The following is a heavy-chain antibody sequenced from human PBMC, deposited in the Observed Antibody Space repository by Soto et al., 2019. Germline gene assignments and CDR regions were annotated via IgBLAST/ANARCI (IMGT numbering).Heavy chain of an antibody. CDR1: GFTFSRYA. D-gene: IGHD2-15*01. CDR2: ISGSGVNT. Sequence: GGSLRLSCAASGFTFSRYAMSWVRQAPGKGLEWVAAISGSGVNTYYADSVKGRFTISRDQSKNTLYLQMNSLRAEDAAIYSCAKDKGAGGGSCFDSWGQGTLVTVSS. V-gene: IGHV3-23*01. CDR3: AKDKGAGGGSCFDS. J-gene: IGHJ4*02.